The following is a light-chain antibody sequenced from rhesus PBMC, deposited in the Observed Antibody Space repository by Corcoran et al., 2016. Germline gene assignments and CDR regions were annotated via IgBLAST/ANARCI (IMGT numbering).Light chain of an antibody. CDR2: YAN. Sequence: DIQMSQSPSSLSASVGDRVTITCRASQGISSYLNWYQQKPGKAPKLLIYYANSLESGVPSRFSGSGSWTDFTLTISSLQPEDFAVYYFLQHHSFPYSFGQGTKVEIK. J-gene: IGKJ2*01. CDR1: QGISSY. V-gene: IGKV1-32*03. CDR3: LQHHSFPYS.